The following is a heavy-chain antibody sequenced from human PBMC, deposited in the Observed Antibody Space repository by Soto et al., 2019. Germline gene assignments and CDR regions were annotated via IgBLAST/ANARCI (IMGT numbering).Heavy chain of an antibody. D-gene: IGHD6-19*01. J-gene: IGHJ5*02. CDR1: GASIRSDY. V-gene: IGHV4-59*08. CDR2: IYDSERT. Sequence: TSETLSLTCAVSGASIRSDYWSWIRQIPGRGPEWIGYIYDSERTNYNPSLRSRVTISVDTSKNQFSLKLSSVTAAETAVYYCARQSSGWYNWFDPWGQGTLVTVSS. CDR3: ARQSSGWYNWFDP.